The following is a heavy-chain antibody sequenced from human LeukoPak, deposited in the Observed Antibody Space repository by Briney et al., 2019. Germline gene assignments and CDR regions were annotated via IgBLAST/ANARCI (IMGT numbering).Heavy chain of an antibody. CDR3: ARGNSPYYYYMDV. CDR1: GFTFSSYW. Sequence: EPGRSLRLSCAASGFTFSSYWMSWVRQAPGKGLEWVANIKQDGSEKYYVDSVKGRFTISRDNAKNSLYLQMNSLRAEDTAVYYCARGNSPYYYYMDVWGKGTTVTVSS. V-gene: IGHV3-7*01. D-gene: IGHD2-21*01. J-gene: IGHJ6*03. CDR2: IKQDGSEK.